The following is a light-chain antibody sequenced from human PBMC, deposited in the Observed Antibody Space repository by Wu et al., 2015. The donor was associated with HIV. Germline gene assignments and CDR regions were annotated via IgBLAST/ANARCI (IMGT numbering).Light chain of an antibody. CDR1: QSISNR. Sequence: IQMTRSPSSLSASVGDRVTITCRASQSISNRLNWYQQTPGKAPKLLIYAASTLQSGVPSRFTGSGSGTEFTLTVSSLQPEDFAVYYCQQSYSTPYNFGPGTKVEIK. CDR3: QQSYSTPYN. V-gene: IGKV1-39*01. J-gene: IGKJ2*01. CDR2: AAS.